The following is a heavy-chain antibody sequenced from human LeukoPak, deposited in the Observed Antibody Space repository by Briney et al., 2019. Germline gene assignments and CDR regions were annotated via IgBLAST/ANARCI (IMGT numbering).Heavy chain of an antibody. CDR3: AKVFWAGAYCGGDCFAAFDI. CDR2: ISGDGGST. CDR1: GFTFDDYA. D-gene: IGHD2-21*02. V-gene: IGHV3-43*02. J-gene: IGHJ3*02. Sequence: PGGSLRLSCAASGFTFDDYAMHWVRQAPGKGLEWVSLISGDGGSTYYADSVKGRFTISRENSKKPLYMQMNSLRTEDTALYYCAKVFWAGAYCGGDCFAAFDIWGQGTMVTVSS.